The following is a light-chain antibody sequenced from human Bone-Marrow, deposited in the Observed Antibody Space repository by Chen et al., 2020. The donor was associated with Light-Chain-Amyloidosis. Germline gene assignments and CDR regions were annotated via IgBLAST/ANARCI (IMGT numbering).Light chain of an antibody. CDR2: RDT. CDR1: DLPTKY. V-gene: IGLV3-25*03. Sequence: SYELTQPPSVSVSPGPTARITCSGDDLPTKYAYWYQQKPGQAPVLVIHRDTERRTGISERFSGSSSGTTATLTISGVQAEDEADYHCQSADSSGTYEVIFGGGTKLTVL. J-gene: IGLJ2*01. CDR3: QSADSSGTYEVI.